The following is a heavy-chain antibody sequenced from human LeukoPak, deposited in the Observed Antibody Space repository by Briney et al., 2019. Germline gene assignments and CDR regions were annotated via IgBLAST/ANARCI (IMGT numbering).Heavy chain of an antibody. CDR2: INAGNGNT. Sequence: ASVKVSCKASGYTFTSYAMHWVRQAPGQRLEWMGWINAGNGNTKYSQKFQGRVTITRDTSASTAYMELSSLRSEDTAVYYCARDRIQLPPTASSLDYWGQGTLVTVSS. CDR1: GYTFTSYA. V-gene: IGHV1-3*01. D-gene: IGHD5-18*01. CDR3: ARDRIQLPPTASSLDY. J-gene: IGHJ4*02.